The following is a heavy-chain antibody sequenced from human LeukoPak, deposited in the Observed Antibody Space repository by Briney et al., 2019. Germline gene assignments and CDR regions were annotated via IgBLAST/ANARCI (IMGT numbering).Heavy chain of an antibody. V-gene: IGHV1-24*01. CDR1: GFVLTEVS. CDR3: ITDHYNNHGNFDF. D-gene: IGHD4-11*01. Sequence: ASAKVSCKVSGFVLTEVSVHWVRQAPGKGLEWMASLDRETDETIYAQNFQGRVTMTEDTSTDTAYMEVRRLTSEDTALYFCITDHYNNHGNFDFWGQGTLLNVAS. CDR2: LDRETDET. J-gene: IGHJ4*02.